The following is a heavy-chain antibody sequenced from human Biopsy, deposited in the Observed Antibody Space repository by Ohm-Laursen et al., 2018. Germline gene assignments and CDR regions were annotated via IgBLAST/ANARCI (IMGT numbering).Heavy chain of an antibody. J-gene: IGHJ4*02. D-gene: IGHD2-21*02. CDR1: GGSISSYY. V-gene: IGHV4-59*01. CDR3: ARDDAVTVIRGLYY. CDR2: IYYSGTT. Sequence: SETLSLTCIVSGGSISSYYWNWIRQPPGKGPEWIGYIYYSGTTDYSPSLKSRVTISIDKSKNQFFLKLSSVTAEDTAVYYCARDDAVTVIRGLYYWGQGALVTVSS.